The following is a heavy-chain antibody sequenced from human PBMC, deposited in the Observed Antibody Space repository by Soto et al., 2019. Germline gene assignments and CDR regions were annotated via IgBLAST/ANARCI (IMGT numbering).Heavy chain of an antibody. Sequence: QVQLVQSGAEVKKPGASVKVSCKPSGYTFTSYGITWVRQAPGQGLEWMGWISAYNGNTNYAQKFQGRVTMTTDTCTSPADRELRSLGSDDTAVYYCASGWFGEFVYQFDYWGQGTLVTVSS. CDR3: ASGWFGEFVYQFDY. V-gene: IGHV1-18*01. J-gene: IGHJ4*02. CDR2: ISAYNGNT. CDR1: GYTFTSYG. D-gene: IGHD3-10*01.